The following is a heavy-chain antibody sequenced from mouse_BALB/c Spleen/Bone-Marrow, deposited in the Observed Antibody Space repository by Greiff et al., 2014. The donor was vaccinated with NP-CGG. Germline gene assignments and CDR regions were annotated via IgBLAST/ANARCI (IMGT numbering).Heavy chain of an antibody. J-gene: IGHJ2*01. CDR3: ARGGTRETFFDD. V-gene: IGHV3-1*02. CDR2: IHYSGST. CDR1: GYSITSGYS. D-gene: IGHD3-3*01. Sequence: QSGPDLVKPSQSLSLTCTVTGYSITSGYSWYWIRQFPGNKLEWMGYIHYSGSTNYNPSLKSRISITRDTSKNQFFLQLNCVPTEDTATYYCARGGTRETFFDDWGQGTTLTVSS.